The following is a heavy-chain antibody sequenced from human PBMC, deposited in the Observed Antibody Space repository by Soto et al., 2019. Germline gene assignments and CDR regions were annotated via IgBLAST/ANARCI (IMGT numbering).Heavy chain of an antibody. CDR2: MNDIGGST. Sequence: GGSLRLSCAASGFTFSSHWMHWVRQAPGKGLEWVSTMNDIGGSTYYADSVKGRFTISRYNSKNMLFLQINSLRDDDSAVYYCAKRPASIITFDYWGQGTPVTVSS. D-gene: IGHD2-2*01. J-gene: IGHJ4*02. CDR3: AKRPASIITFDY. V-gene: IGHV3-23*01. CDR1: GFTFSSHW.